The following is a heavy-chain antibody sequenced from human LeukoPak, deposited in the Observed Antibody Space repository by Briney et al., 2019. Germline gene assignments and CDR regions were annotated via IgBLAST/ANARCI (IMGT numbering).Heavy chain of an antibody. Sequence: SGKISCKASGGTFSSYAISWVRQAPGQGLEWMGGIIPISCTANYAQKFQGRVTITADESTSTAYMELSSLRSEDTAVYYCARCEYGYGSYFDYWGQGTLVTVSS. CDR2: IIPISCTA. J-gene: IGHJ4*02. CDR3: ARCEYGYGSYFDY. CDR1: GGTFSSYA. D-gene: IGHD5-18*01. V-gene: IGHV1-69*13.